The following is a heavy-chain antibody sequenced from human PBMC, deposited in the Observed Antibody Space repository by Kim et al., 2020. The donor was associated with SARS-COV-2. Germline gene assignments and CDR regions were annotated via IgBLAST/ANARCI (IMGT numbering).Heavy chain of an antibody. V-gene: IGHV4-34*01. J-gene: IGHJ5*02. D-gene: IGHD6-6*01. CDR1: GGSFSGYY. Sequence: SETLSLTCAVYGGSFSGYYWSWIRQPPGKGLEWIGEINHSGSTNYNPSLKSRVTISVDTSKNQFSLKLSSVTAADTAVYYCARVGSSGLFGPWGQGTLVT. CDR2: INHSGST. CDR3: ARVGSSGLFGP.